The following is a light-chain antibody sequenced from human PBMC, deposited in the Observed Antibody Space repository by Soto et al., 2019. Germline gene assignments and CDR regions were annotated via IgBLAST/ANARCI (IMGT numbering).Light chain of an antibody. J-gene: IGLJ1*01. CDR1: SSDVGGYNY. CDR2: DVS. V-gene: IGLV2-14*01. CDR3: SSYTSSSTLGV. Sequence: QSGLAQRAYVSGSPGQSITIPCTGTSSDVGGYNYVSWYQQHPGKAPKLMIYDVSNRPSGVSNRFSGSKSGNTASLTISGLQSEDEADYYCSSYTSSSTLGVFGTGTKVTVL.